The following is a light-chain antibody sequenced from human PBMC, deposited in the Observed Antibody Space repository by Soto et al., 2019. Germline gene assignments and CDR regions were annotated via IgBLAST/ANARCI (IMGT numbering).Light chain of an antibody. Sequence: EIVMTQSPATLSVSPGERATLSCRASQSVSSNLAWYQQKPGQAPRLLIYGASTRATGIPARFSGSGSGTEFTLTISSLQSEDFAVYYCQQYNKWPPITFGQGTRLEN. J-gene: IGKJ5*01. CDR3: QQYNKWPPIT. CDR1: QSVSSN. CDR2: GAS. V-gene: IGKV3-15*01.